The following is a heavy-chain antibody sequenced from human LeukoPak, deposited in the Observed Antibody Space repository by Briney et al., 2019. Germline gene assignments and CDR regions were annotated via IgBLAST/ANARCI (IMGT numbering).Heavy chain of an antibody. J-gene: IGHJ4*02. CDR2: INQDGSEK. D-gene: IGHD5-12*01. Sequence: GGSLRLSCAASGITLSNSWMHWVRQAPGKGLEWVANINQDGSEKYYVDSVKGRFTISRDTAKNSLHLQMNSLRAEDSAVYYCARDRGFTSFDYWGQGILVTVSS. CDR3: ARDRGFTSFDY. CDR1: GITLSNSW. V-gene: IGHV3-7*01.